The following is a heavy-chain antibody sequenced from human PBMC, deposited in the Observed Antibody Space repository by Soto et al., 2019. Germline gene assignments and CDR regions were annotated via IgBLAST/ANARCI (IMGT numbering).Heavy chain of an antibody. CDR1: GFTFSSYG. CDR3: AREKSIAARYFDY. Sequence: GGSLRLSCAASGFTFSSYGMHWVRQAPGKGLEWVAVIWYDGSNKYYADSVKGRFTISRDNSKNTLYLQMNSLRAEDTAVYYCAREKSIAARYFDYWGQGTLVTVSS. V-gene: IGHV3-33*01. J-gene: IGHJ4*02. CDR2: IWYDGSNK. D-gene: IGHD6-6*01.